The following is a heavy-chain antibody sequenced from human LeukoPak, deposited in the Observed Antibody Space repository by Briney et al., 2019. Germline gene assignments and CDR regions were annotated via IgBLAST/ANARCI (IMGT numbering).Heavy chain of an antibody. V-gene: IGHV1-69*13. Sequence: SVKVSCKASGGTFSSYAISWVRQAPEQGLEWMGGIIPIFGTANYAQKFQGRVTITADESTSTAYMELSSLRSEDTAVYYCARDRQQLVLGVYYYYGMDVWGQGTTVTVSS. CDR1: GGTFSSYA. CDR3: ARDRQQLVLGVYYYYGMDV. J-gene: IGHJ6*02. D-gene: IGHD6-13*01. CDR2: IIPIFGTA.